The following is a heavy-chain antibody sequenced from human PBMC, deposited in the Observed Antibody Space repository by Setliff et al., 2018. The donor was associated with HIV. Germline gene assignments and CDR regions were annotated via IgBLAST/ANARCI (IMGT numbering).Heavy chain of an antibody. CDR2: INHSGTS. V-gene: IGHV4-38-2*01. D-gene: IGHD6-13*01. J-gene: IGHJ2*01. CDR3: ARPGVVGSSWSWYFDL. CDR1: SHSINSGYY. Sequence: SETLSLTCDVSSHSINSGYYWGWIRQPPGKGLEWIGSINHSGTSYYNPSLKSRVTISIDTSKNQFFLKLSSVTAADTAVYYCARPGVVGSSWSWYFDLWGRGALVTVSS.